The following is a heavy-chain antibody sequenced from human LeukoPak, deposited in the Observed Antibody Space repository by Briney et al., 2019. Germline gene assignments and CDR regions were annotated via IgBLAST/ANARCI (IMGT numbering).Heavy chain of an antibody. Sequence: SETLSLTCAVYGGSFSGYYWSWIRQPPGKGLEWIGEINHSGSTNCNPSLKSRVTISVDTSKNQFSLKLSSVTAADTAVYYCARQTSGWYSSSYMDVWGKGTTVTVSS. D-gene: IGHD6-19*01. J-gene: IGHJ6*03. CDR1: GGSFSGYY. CDR3: ARQTSGWYSSSYMDV. V-gene: IGHV4-34*01. CDR2: INHSGST.